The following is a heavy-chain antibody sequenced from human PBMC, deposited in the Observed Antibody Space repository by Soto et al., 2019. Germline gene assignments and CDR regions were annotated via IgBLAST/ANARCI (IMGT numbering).Heavy chain of an antibody. Sequence: GGSLRLSCTASGFTFSTYAMSWVRQAPGKGLEWVSTITSLSSPYYADSVKGRFTISRDNSNNTLYLQMNSLRDEDTAVYYCAKGPLIVVVPFDSWGQGTLVTVSS. V-gene: IGHV3-23*01. D-gene: IGHD2-15*01. CDR3: AKGPLIVVVPFDS. CDR1: GFTFSTYA. J-gene: IGHJ4*02. CDR2: ITSLSSP.